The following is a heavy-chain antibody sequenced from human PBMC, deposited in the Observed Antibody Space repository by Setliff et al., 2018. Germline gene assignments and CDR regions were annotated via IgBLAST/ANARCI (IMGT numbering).Heavy chain of an antibody. Sequence: GGSLRLSCAASGFTFSDYYMSWIRQAPGKGLEWVSYISSSGSTIYYADSVKGRFTISRDNAKNSLYLQMNSLRAEDTAVYYCASPFYSGSLGPPFPPHYWGQGTLVTV. D-gene: IGHD3-10*01. CDR1: GFTFSDYY. CDR2: ISSSGSTI. CDR3: ASPFYSGSLGPPFPPHY. V-gene: IGHV3-11*01. J-gene: IGHJ4*02.